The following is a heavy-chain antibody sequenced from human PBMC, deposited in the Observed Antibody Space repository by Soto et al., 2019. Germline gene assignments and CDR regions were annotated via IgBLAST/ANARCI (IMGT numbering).Heavy chain of an antibody. V-gene: IGHV3-23*01. Sequence: EVQLLESGGGLVRAGGSLRLSCAASGFTFSSYAMSWVRQAPGKGLEWVSAISGSGGSTYYADSVKGRFTISRDNSKNTLYLQMNSLRAEDTAVYYCAKGASGRVQNYYMYVWGKGTTVTVSS. CDR2: ISGSGGST. J-gene: IGHJ6*03. CDR3: AKGASGRVQNYYMYV. D-gene: IGHD6-19*01. CDR1: GFTFSSYA.